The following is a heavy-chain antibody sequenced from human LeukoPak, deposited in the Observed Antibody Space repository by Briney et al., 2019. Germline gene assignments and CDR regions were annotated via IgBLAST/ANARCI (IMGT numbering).Heavy chain of an antibody. CDR1: GFTFSSYE. V-gene: IGHV3-48*03. CDR3: ARTRYSSSFDDY. CDR2: ISSSGSTI. J-gene: IGHJ4*02. D-gene: IGHD6-13*01. Sequence: GGSLRLSCAASGFTFSSYEMSWVRQAPGKGLEWVSYISSSGSTIYYADSVKGRFTISRDNAKNSLYLQMNSLRAEDTAVYYCARTRYSSSFDDYWGQGTLVTVSS.